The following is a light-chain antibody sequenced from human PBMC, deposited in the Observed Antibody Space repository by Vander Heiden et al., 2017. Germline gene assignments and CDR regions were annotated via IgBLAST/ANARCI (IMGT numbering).Light chain of an antibody. Sequence: VVPQEPSMSVSPGGPVTLTCASSAGAVTSGNFPNWYQQKPGQVPRALIYSTTNKHSGIPDRFSGSNRGDKASLTMSGVQPEDEADYYCRFYEGASVIFGGGTRLTVL. CDR3: RFYEGASVI. CDR1: AGAVTSGNF. V-gene: IGLV7-43*01. CDR2: STT. J-gene: IGLJ2*01.